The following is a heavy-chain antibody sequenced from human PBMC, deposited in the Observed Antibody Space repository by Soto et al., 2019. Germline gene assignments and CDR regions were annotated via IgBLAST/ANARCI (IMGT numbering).Heavy chain of an antibody. D-gene: IGHD1-26*01. CDR1: SVSNAW. CDR2: IKSKTDGGTT. CDR3: LRWDFDY. J-gene: IGHJ4*02. V-gene: IGHV3-15*07. Sequence: SVSNAWMNWVRQAPGKGLEWVGRIKSKTDGGTTDYAAPVKGRFTISRDDSKNTLYLQMNSLKTEDTAVYYCLRWDFDYWGQGTLVNVPS.